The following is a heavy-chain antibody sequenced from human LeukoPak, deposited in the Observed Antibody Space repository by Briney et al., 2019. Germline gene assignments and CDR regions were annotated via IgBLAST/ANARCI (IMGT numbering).Heavy chain of an antibody. CDR1: GFTLSSYA. V-gene: IGHV3-30*04. J-gene: IGHJ3*02. Sequence: GGSLRLSCAASGFTLSSYAMHWVRQAPGKGLEWVAVISYNGSNKYYADSVKGRFTISRDNSKNTLYLQMNSLRAEDTAVYYCAREGSSGGSHDAFDIWGQGTMVTVSS. D-gene: IGHD2-15*01. CDR2: ISYNGSNK. CDR3: AREGSSGGSHDAFDI.